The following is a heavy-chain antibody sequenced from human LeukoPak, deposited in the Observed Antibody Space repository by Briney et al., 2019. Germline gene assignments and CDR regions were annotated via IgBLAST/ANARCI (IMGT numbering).Heavy chain of an antibody. CDR3: ASGIAAALAFVY. J-gene: IGHJ4*02. CDR1: GGTFSSYA. D-gene: IGHD6-13*01. Sequence: SVKVSCKASGGTFSSYAISWVRQAPGQGLEWMGRIIPIFGTANYAQKFQGRVTITTDESTSTAYMELSSLRSEDTAVYYCASGIAAALAFVYWGQGTLATVSS. V-gene: IGHV1-69*05. CDR2: IIPIFGTA.